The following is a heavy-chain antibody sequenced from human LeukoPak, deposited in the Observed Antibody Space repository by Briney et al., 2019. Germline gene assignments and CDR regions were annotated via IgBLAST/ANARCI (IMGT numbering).Heavy chain of an antibody. CDR3: ARGAYSGSYLLPDAFDI. J-gene: IGHJ3*02. D-gene: IGHD1-26*01. Sequence: SETLSLTCTVSGGSISSGGYYWSWIRQPPGKGLEWIGYIYHSGSTYYNPSLKSRVTISVDRSKNQFSLKLSSVTAADTAVYYCARGAYSGSYLLPDAFDIWGQGTMVTVSS. CDR1: GGSISSGGYY. CDR2: IYHSGST. V-gene: IGHV4-30-2*01.